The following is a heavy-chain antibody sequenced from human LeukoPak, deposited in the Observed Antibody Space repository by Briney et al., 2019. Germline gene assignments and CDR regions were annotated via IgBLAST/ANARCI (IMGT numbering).Heavy chain of an antibody. CDR1: GFTFSSYA. CDR3: AKENYGSGSYNNWFDP. J-gene: IGHJ5*02. Sequence: GGSLRLSCAASGFTFSSYAMSWVRQAPGKGLEWVSAISGSGGSTYYADSVKGRFTISRDNSKNTLYLQMSSLRAEDTAVYYCAKENYGSGSYNNWFDPWGQGTLVTVSS. V-gene: IGHV3-23*01. D-gene: IGHD3-10*01. CDR2: ISGSGGST.